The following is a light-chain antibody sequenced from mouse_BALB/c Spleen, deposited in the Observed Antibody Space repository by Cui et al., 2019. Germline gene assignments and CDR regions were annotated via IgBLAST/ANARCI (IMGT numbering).Light chain of an antibody. Sequence: DIQMTEPPSSLSASLGGKVTMTCKASQDISKYLAWYQHPPGKGPRLLIHSTSTLQPGLPSRFSGSGSGRYYSFSISNLEPEDIASYYWLQSDNLWTFGGGTKLEIK. CDR3: LQSDNLWT. J-gene: IGKJ1*01. V-gene: IGKV19-93*01. CDR1: QDISKY. CDR2: STS.